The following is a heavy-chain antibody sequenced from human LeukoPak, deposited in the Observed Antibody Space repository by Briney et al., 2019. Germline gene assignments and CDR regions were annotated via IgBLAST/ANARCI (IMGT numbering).Heavy chain of an antibody. Sequence: GGSLRLSCAASGFTFSSYAMSWVRQASGKGLEWVSAISGSGGSTYYADSVKGRFTISRDNSKNTLYLQMNSLRAEDTAVYYCAKDGYFDWLLSSYYYGMDVWGQGTTVTVSS. CDR3: AKDGYFDWLLSSYYYGMDV. V-gene: IGHV3-23*01. CDR2: ISGSGGST. D-gene: IGHD3-9*01. CDR1: GFTFSSYA. J-gene: IGHJ6*02.